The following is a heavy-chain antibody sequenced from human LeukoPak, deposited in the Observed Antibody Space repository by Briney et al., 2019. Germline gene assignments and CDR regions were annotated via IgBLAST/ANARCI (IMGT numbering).Heavy chain of an antibody. CDR2: IYYSGST. CDR3: ASNGHTGYFDY. J-gene: IGHJ4*02. V-gene: IGHV4-59*01. CDR1: GGSISSYY. Sequence: SETLSLTCTVSGGSISSYYWSWIRQPPGKGLEWIGYIYYSGSTNYNPSLKSRVTISVDTSKNQFSLKLSSVTAADTAVYYCASNGHTGYFDYWGQGTLVTVSS. D-gene: IGHD3-10*01.